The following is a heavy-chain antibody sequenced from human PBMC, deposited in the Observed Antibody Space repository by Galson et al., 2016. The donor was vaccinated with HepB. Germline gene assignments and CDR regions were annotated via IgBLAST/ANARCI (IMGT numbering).Heavy chain of an antibody. CDR2: INPNSGGT. CDR1: GYTFTDYY. Sequence: SVKVSCKASGYTFTDYYMHWVRQAPGQGLEWMGWINPNSGGTNFAQKFQGRITMTRDTSISTAYMELSRLTSDDTAVHFCARGRGDYWGQGTLVTVSS. J-gene: IGHJ4*02. V-gene: IGHV1-2*02. D-gene: IGHD3-10*01. CDR3: ARGRGDY.